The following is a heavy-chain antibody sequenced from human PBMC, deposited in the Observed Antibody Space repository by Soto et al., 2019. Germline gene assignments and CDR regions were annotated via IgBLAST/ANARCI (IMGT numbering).Heavy chain of an antibody. CDR2: VSYSGST. V-gene: IGHV4-61*01. D-gene: IGHD1-26*01. Sequence: QVQLQESGPGLGKPSETLSLPCIVSGASVSGGNSYWGWIRQPPGKGLECIGYVSYSGSTNSNPALKSRASITIDTSKTQFSLNLSSVTAADTAVYYCARGSGSYYAYWGQGTLVTVSS. CDR1: GASVSGGNSY. J-gene: IGHJ4*02. CDR3: ARGSGSYYAY.